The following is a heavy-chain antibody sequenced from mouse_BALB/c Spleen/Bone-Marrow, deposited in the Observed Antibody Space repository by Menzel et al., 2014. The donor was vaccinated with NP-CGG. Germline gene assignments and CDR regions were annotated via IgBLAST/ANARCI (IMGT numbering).Heavy chain of an antibody. D-gene: IGHD1-1*01. V-gene: IGHV3-2*02. Sequence: EVKLMESGPGLVKPSQSLSLICTVTGYSITSDYAWNWIRQFPENKLEWMGYISYSGNTRYNPSLKSRISISRDTSKNQFFLQLNSVTTEDTATYYCARTHYYGSSYPYWGQGTLVTVSA. CDR2: ISYSGNT. CDR3: ARTHYYGSSYPY. CDR1: GYSITSDYA. J-gene: IGHJ3*01.